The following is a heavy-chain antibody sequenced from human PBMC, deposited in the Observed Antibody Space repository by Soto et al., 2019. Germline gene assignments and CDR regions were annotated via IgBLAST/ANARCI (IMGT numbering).Heavy chain of an antibody. Sequence: QVQLQESGPGLVKPSETLSLTCSVAGGSLGSYYCGWIRQSPGKGLEWIAYIYDSGTTIYNPSLKSRATISVDTSKNQFYLNLTSVTAADTAVYYCARGAMFWFDPWGQGTLVSVSS. J-gene: IGHJ5*02. CDR2: IYDSGTT. CDR3: ARGAMFWFDP. CDR1: GGSLGSYY. D-gene: IGHD3-10*02. V-gene: IGHV4-59*01.